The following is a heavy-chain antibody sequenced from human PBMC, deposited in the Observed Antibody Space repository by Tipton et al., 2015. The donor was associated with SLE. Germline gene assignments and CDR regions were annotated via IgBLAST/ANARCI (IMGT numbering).Heavy chain of an antibody. CDR1: GGSISSGGYY. V-gene: IGHV4-61*08. Sequence: TLSLTCTVSGGSISSGGYYWSWIRQHPGKGLEWIGHIYTSGSTNYNPSLKSRVTISVDTSKNQFSLKLSSVTAADTAVYYCARDDYLDAFDIWGQGTMVTVSS. D-gene: IGHD4-11*01. CDR2: IYTSGST. J-gene: IGHJ3*02. CDR3: ARDDYLDAFDI.